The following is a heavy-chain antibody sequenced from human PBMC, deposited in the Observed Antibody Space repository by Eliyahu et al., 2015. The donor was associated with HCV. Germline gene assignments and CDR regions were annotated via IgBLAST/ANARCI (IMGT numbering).Heavy chain of an antibody. J-gene: IGHJ4*02. CDR2: FYFSGST. CDR1: GGSISSSSYY. Sequence: QLQLQESGPGLVKPSETLSLTCTVSGGSISSSSYYWGWIRQPPGKGLEWVGSFYFSGSTYYNPSLKSRVTISVDTSKNQFSLKLSSVTAADTAVYYCARRTTPDAPAPFDYWGQGTLVTVSS. CDR3: ARRTTPDAPAPFDY. V-gene: IGHV4-39*01. D-gene: IGHD1-1*01.